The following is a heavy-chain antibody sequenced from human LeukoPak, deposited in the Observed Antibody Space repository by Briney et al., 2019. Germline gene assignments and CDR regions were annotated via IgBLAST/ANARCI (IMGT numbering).Heavy chain of an antibody. J-gene: IGHJ4*02. CDR1: GFTFSSYA. V-gene: IGHV3-23*01. CDR2: ISGSGSST. D-gene: IGHD1-14*01. CDR3: AKGHRGAGTVYFDY. Sequence: GGSLRLSCAASGFTFSSYAMSWVRQAPGKGLEWVSPISGSGSSTYYADSVKGRFTISRDNSKNTLYLQMNSLRAEDTAVYYCAKGHRGAGTVYFDYWGQGTLVTVSS.